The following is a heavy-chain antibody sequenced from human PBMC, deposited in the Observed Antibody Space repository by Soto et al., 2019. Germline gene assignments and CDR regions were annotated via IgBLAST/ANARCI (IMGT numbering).Heavy chain of an antibody. D-gene: IGHD2-2*01. J-gene: IGHJ4*02. CDR2: IIPIFGTA. CDR3: AKDRGGDCPDNSCYFGADY. V-gene: IGHV1-69*13. Sequence: SVKVSCKASGGTFSSYAISWVRQAPGQGLEWMGGIIPIFGTANYAQNFQGRVTIAADESTNTAYMELSRLRSEDTAVYYSAKDRGGDCPDNSCYFGADYWGQGTPVTVSS. CDR1: GGTFSSYA.